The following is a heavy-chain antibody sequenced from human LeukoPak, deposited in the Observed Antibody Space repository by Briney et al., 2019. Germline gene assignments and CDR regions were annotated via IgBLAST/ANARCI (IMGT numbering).Heavy chain of an antibody. CDR1: GYIFTNYY. CDR2: INPTGGST. V-gene: IGHV1-46*01. J-gene: IGHJ4*02. D-gene: IGHD6-6*01. Sequence: ASVKVSCKASGYIFTNYYMHWVRQAPGEGLEWMGIINPTGGSTSYAQKFQGRVTMTRDTSTSTVYMELRSLRSEDTAVYYCARDPEFGYSSSSYFDYWGQGTLVTVSS. CDR3: ARDPEFGYSSSSYFDY.